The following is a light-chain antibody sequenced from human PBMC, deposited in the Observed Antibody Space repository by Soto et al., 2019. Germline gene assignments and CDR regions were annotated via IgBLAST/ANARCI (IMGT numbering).Light chain of an antibody. CDR2: EVN. V-gene: IGLV2-14*01. Sequence: QSVLTQPASVSGSPGQSITISCTGTSSDVGAYNFVSWYQQHPGKAPKLIIYEVNNRPSGVSNRFSGSKSGNTASLTISGLQPEDEADYYCSSYTSDSPRVFGGGTKLTVL. CDR1: SSDVGAYNF. J-gene: IGLJ3*02. CDR3: SSYTSDSPRV.